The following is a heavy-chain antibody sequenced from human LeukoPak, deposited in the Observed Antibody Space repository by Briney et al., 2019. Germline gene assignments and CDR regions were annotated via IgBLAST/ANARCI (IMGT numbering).Heavy chain of an antibody. J-gene: IGHJ4*02. CDR3: ARHSLYSSSWS. CDR2: IYYSGSA. D-gene: IGHD6-13*01. Sequence: SETLSLTCTVSGGSISSYYWSWIRQPPGKGLEWIGYIYYSGSANYNPSLKSRVTISVDTSKNQFSLKLSPVTAADTAVYYCARHSLYSSSWSWGQGTLVTVSS. CDR1: GGSISSYY. V-gene: IGHV4-59*08.